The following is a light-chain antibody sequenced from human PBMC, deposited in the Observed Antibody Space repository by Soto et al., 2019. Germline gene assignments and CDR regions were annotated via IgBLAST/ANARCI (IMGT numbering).Light chain of an antibody. CDR2: RNN. CDR1: SSNIGSNY. CDR3: AAWDDSLSGYV. Sequence: QPVLTQAPSASVTPGQRVTISCSGSSSNIGSNYVYLYQHLPGTAPKLLIYRNNQRPSGVPDRFSGSKSGTSASLATSVLRSEDEADYYCAAWDDSLSGYVFGSGTKVTVL. V-gene: IGLV1-47*01. J-gene: IGLJ1*01.